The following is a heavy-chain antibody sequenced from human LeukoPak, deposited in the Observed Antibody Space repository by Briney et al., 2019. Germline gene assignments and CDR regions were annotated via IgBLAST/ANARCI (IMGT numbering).Heavy chain of an antibody. Sequence: PGGSLRLSCAASGFTFSSYAMSWVRQAPGKGLEWVSAISGSGGSTYYADSVKGRFTISRDNSKNTLYLQMNSLRAKDTAVYYCAITVVPAAMLGYWGQGTLVTVSS. CDR3: AITVVPAAMLGY. D-gene: IGHD2-2*01. CDR2: ISGSGGST. V-gene: IGHV3-23*01. J-gene: IGHJ4*02. CDR1: GFTFSSYA.